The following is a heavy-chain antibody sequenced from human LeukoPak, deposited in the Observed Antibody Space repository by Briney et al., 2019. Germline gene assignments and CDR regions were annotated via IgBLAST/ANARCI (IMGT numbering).Heavy chain of an antibody. V-gene: IGHV3-30*18. CDR3: AKDLGPSGLGSGWPFDY. CDR2: ISYDGSHE. Sequence: GGSLRLSCAASGFTFSSYAVHWVRQAPGKGLEWVAVISYDGSHEYYADSVKGRFTISRDHSKNTLYLQMSSLRAEDTAVYYCAKDLGPSGLGSGWPFDYWGQGTLVTVSS. D-gene: IGHD6-19*01. J-gene: IGHJ4*02. CDR1: GFTFSSYA.